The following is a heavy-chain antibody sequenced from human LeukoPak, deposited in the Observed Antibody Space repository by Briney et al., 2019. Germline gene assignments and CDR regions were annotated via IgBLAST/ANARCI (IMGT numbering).Heavy chain of an antibody. D-gene: IGHD4-11*01. J-gene: IGHJ4*02. CDR2: INPSGGST. CDR1: GYTFSGYY. Sequence: ASVKVSCKASGYTFSGYYMNWVRQAPGQGLEWMGIINPSGGSTSYAQKFQGRVTMTRDMSTSTVYMELSSLRSEDTAVYYCAREGPYSNYEKRSLPNEYYFDYWGQGTLVTVSS. V-gene: IGHV1-46*01. CDR3: AREGPYSNYEKRSLPNEYYFDY.